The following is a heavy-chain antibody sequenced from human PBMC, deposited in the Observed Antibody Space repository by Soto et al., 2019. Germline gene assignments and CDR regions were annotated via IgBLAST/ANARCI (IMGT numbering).Heavy chain of an antibody. CDR2: IYYSGST. J-gene: IGHJ5*02. CDR1: GGSISSYY. CDR3: AGSVRFLEWLPHPNWFDP. Sequence: PSETLSLTCTVSGGSISSYYWSWIRQPPGKGLEWIGYIYYSGSTNYNPSLKSRVTISVDTSKNQFSLKLSSVTAVDTAVYYCAGSVRFLEWLPHPNWFDPWGQGTLVTVSS. D-gene: IGHD3-3*01. V-gene: IGHV4-59*01.